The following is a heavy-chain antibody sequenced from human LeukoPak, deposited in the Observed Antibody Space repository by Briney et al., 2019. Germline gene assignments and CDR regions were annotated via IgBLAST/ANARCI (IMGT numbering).Heavy chain of an antibody. J-gene: IGHJ4*02. V-gene: IGHV3-21*01. CDR3: ARAAGEMATIRY. CDR2: ISSSSSYI. D-gene: IGHD5-24*01. Sequence: GGSLRLSCAASGFTLSRYWMSWVRQAPGKGLEWVSSISSSSSYIYYADSVKGRFTISRDNAKNSLYLQMNSLRAEDTAVYYCARAAGEMATIRYWGQGTLVTVSS. CDR1: GFTLSRYW.